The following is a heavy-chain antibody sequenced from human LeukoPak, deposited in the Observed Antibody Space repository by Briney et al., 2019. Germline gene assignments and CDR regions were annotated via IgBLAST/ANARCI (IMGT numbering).Heavy chain of an antibody. J-gene: IGHJ5*02. CDR2: ISDSGGST. CDR3: AKDLSRAVAADWFDP. CDR1: GFTFSNYD. D-gene: IGHD6-19*01. V-gene: IGHV3-23*01. Sequence: GGSLRLSCAASGFTFSNYDMSWVRQAPGKGLEWVSSISDSGGSTYYADSVKGRFTISRDNSKNTLYLQMTNLRAADTAVYYCAKDLSRAVAADWFDPWDRASLVTVPS.